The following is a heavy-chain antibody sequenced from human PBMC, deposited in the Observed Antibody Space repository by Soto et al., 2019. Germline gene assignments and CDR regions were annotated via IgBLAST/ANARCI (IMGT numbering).Heavy chain of an antibody. CDR3: ARVEKGGINYDILTGYYSAFDP. V-gene: IGHV1-3*01. D-gene: IGHD3-9*01. CDR1: GYTFTSYA. CDR2: INAGNGNT. J-gene: IGHJ5*02. Sequence: VSVKVSCKASGYTFTSYAMHWVRQAPGQRLEWMGWINAGNGNTKYSQKFQGRVTITRDTSASTAYMELSSLRSEDTAVYYCARVEKGGINYDILTGYYSAFDPWGQGTLVTVSS.